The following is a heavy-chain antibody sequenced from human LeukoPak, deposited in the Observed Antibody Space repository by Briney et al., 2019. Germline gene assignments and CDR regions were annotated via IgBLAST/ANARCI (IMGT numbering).Heavy chain of an antibody. CDR2: MNPNSGNT. D-gene: IGHD6-13*01. CDR1: GYTFTSYD. V-gene: IGHV1-8*03. CDR3: ARGLGSSIAAAGTGDY. J-gene: IGHJ4*02. Sequence: ASVKVSCKASGYTFTSYDINWVRQATGQGLEWMGWMNPNSGNTGYAQKFQGRVTITRNTSISTAYMELSSLRSEDTAVYYCARGLGSSIAAAGTGDYWGQGTLVTVSS.